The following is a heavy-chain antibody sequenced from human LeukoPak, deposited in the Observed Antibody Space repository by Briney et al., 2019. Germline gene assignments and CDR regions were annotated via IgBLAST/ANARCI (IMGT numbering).Heavy chain of an antibody. V-gene: IGHV3-23*01. CDR2: ISGSGGST. CDR1: GFTFSSYG. J-gene: IGHJ4*02. Sequence: GGSLGLSCAASGFTFSSYGMSWVRQAPGKGLEWVSAISGSGGSTYYADSVKGRFTISRDNSKNTLYLQMNSLRAEDTAVYYCANLGYGDGVDYWGQGTLVTVSS. CDR3: ANLGYGDGVDY. D-gene: IGHD4-17*01.